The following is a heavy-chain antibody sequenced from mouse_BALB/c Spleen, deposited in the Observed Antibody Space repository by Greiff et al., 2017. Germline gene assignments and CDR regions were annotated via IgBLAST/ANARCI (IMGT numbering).Heavy chain of an antibody. J-gene: IGHJ3*01. V-gene: IGHV7-3*02. D-gene: IGHD2-12*01. CDR1: GFTFTDYY. CDR3: ARDMNDGFAY. CDR2: IRNKANGYTS. Sequence: VHLVESGGGLVQPGGSLRLSCATYGFTFTDYYMSWVRQPPGKALEWLGCIRNKANGYTSEYSASVKGRFTISRDNSQSILYLQMNTLRAEDSATYYCARDMNDGFAYWGQGTLVTVSA.